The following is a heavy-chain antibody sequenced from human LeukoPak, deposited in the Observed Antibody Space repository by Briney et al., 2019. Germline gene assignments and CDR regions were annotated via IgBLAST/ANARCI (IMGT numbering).Heavy chain of an antibody. J-gene: IGHJ5*02. D-gene: IGHD4-17*01. CDR1: GYTFTSYG. Sequence: ASVKVSCKASGYTFTSYGISWVRQAPGQGLEWMGWISAYNGNTNYAQKLQGRVTMTTDTSTSTAYMELRSLRSDATAVYYCARVGIYGDDNWFVPWGQGTLVTVSS. CDR3: ARVGIYGDDNWFVP. V-gene: IGHV1-18*01. CDR2: ISAYNGNT.